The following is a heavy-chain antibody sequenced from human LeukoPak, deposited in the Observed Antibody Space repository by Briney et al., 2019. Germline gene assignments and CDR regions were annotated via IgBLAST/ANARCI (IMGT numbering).Heavy chain of an antibody. CDR1: GYTFTSNY. D-gene: IGHD2-8*02. CDR3: ARDNSVRGTAWWFDP. Sequence: ASVKVSCKASGYTFTSNYMHWVRQAPGQGLEWMGVINPSGGSTSYAQKFQGRVTLTRDMSTSTDYLELSSLRSEDTAVYYCARDNSVRGTAWWFDPWGQGTLVTVSS. J-gene: IGHJ5*02. CDR2: INPSGGST. V-gene: IGHV1-46*01.